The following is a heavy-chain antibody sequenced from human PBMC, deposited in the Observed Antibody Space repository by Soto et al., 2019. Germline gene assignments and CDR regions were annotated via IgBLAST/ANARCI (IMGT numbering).Heavy chain of an antibody. V-gene: IGHV1-69*01. Sequence: QVQLVQSGAEVQKPGSSVKVSCKASGGTFDSYVISWLRQAPGQGLEWMGGIMPIFGTPNYAQKFRGRVTISADESTSTAYLELSSLTSDDTAVYYCARVHSSGIFYFVDPWGQGTLVTVSP. J-gene: IGHJ5*02. D-gene: IGHD3-10*01. CDR1: GGTFDSYV. CDR3: ARVHSSGIFYFVDP. CDR2: IMPIFGTP.